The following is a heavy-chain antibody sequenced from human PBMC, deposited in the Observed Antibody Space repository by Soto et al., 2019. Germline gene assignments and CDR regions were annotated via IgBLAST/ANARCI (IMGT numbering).Heavy chain of an antibody. CDR2: ISGSGGST. CDR3: AKDARLRFLEWSKRYYYMDV. CDR1: GFTFSSYA. Sequence: EVQLLESGGGLVQPGGSLRLSCAASGFTFSSYAMSWVRQAPGKGLEWVSAISGSGGSTYYADSVKGRFTISRDNSKNTLYLQMNSLRAEDTAVYYCAKDARLRFLEWSKRYYYMDVWGKGTTVTVSS. J-gene: IGHJ6*03. V-gene: IGHV3-23*01. D-gene: IGHD3-3*01.